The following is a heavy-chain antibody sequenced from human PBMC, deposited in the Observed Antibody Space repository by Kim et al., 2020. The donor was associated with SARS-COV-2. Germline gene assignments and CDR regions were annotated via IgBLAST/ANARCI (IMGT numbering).Heavy chain of an antibody. V-gene: IGHV4-4*02. CDR3: ASSPKGAVGALFH. D-gene: IGHD1-26*01. J-gene: IGHJ4*02. CDR1: GDSISTTNW. CDR2: IYQSGST. Sequence: SETLSLTCTVSGDSISTTNWWIWVRQSPGKGLEWIGEIYQSGSTIYNPSLESRVTISIDKSKSQFYLRLNAVTAAATAIYYCASSPKGAVGALFHWGQGRLVTVSS.